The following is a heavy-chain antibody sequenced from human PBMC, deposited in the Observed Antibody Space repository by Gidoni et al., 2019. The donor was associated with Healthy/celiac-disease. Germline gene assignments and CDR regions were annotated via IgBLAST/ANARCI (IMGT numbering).Heavy chain of an antibody. CDR1: GFTFDDFA. CDR2: IDWSSGSI. CDR3: AKVGPDYYYMDV. Sequence: EVHLVESGGGLVQPGRSLRLSWPASGFTFDDFAMHLVRQAPGKGLEWVSGIDWSSGSIGYADSVKGRFTISRDNAKNSLYLQMNSLRVEDTALYRCAKVGPDYYYMDVWGKGTTVTVSS. J-gene: IGHJ6*03. V-gene: IGHV3-9*01. D-gene: IGHD1-26*01.